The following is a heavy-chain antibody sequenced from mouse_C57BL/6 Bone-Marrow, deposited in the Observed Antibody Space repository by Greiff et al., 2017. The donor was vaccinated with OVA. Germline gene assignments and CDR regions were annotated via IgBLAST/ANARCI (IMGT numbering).Heavy chain of an antibody. Sequence: QVQLQQSGAELVMPGASVKLSCKASGYTFTSYWMHWVKQRPGQGLEWIGEIDPSDSYTNYNQKFKGKSTLTVDKSSSTAYMQLSSLTSEDSAVYYCARRVGRHMDYWGRGTSVTVSS. CDR1: GYTFTSYW. D-gene: IGHD4-1*01. J-gene: IGHJ4*01. CDR3: ARRVGRHMDY. CDR2: IDPSDSYT. V-gene: IGHV1-69*01.